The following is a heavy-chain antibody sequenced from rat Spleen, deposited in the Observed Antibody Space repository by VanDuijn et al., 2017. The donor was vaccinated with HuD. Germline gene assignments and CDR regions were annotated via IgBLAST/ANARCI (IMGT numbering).Heavy chain of an antibody. Sequence: EVQLVESGGGLVQPGRSLKVSCVASGFTFNNYWMTWIRQAPGKGLEWIASITNTGGTTFHPDSVKGRVTISRENTKSTLYLQMNSLRSEDTATYYCARGGCFRYWGQGVMVTVSS. V-gene: IGHV5-31*01. CDR3: ARGGCFRY. CDR2: ITNTGGTT. D-gene: IGHD4-1*01. J-gene: IGHJ2*01. CDR1: GFTFNNYW.